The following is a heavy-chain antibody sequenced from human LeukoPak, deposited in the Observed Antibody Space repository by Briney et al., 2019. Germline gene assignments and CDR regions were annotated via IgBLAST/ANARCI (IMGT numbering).Heavy chain of an antibody. J-gene: IGHJ6*02. D-gene: IGHD6-13*01. CDR2: ISWNSGSI. V-gene: IGHV3-9*01. CDR3: AKDLTPPPLYSSSWQPLYYYYGMDV. CDR1: GFTFDDYA. Sequence: PGGSLRLSCAASGFTFDDYAMHWVRQAPGKGLEWVSGISWNSGSIGYADSVKGRFTISRDNAKNSLYLQMNSLRTEDTALYYCAKDLTPPPLYSSSWQPLYYYYGMDVWGQGTTVTVSS.